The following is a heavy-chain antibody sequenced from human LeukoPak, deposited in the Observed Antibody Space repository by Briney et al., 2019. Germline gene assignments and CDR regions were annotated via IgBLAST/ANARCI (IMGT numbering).Heavy chain of an antibody. CDR1: GGTFSSYA. CDR3: ARALNPPFWSGYLPRGYFDY. J-gene: IGHJ4*02. Sequence: SVKVSCKASGGTFSSYAISWVRQAPGQGLEWMGRIIPILGIANYAQKFQGRVTMTRDTSTSTVYMELSSLRSEDTAVYYCARALNPPFWSGYLPRGYFDYRGQGTLVTVSS. V-gene: IGHV1-69*04. D-gene: IGHD3-3*01. CDR2: IIPILGIA.